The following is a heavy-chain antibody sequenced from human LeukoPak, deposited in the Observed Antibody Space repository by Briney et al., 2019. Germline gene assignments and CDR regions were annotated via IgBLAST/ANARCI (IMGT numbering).Heavy chain of an antibody. CDR3: AKDSPYSSSWPHEYFQH. CDR1: GFTFSSYA. Sequence: PGGSLRLSCAASGFTFSSYAMSWVRQAPGKGLEWVSAISGSGGSTYYADSVKGRFTISRDNSKNTLYLQMNSLRAEDTAVYYCAKDSPYSSSWPHEYFQHWGQGTLVTVSS. D-gene: IGHD6-13*01. V-gene: IGHV3-23*01. J-gene: IGHJ1*01. CDR2: ISGSGGST.